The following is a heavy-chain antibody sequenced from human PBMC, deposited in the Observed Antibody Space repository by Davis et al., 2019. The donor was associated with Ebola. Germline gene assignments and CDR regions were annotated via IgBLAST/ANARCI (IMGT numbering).Heavy chain of an antibody. D-gene: IGHD6-13*01. CDR3: VRDGDRSSWDDNWFDP. CDR1: GTTFPSYA. CDR2: ISYDGRKK. J-gene: IGHJ5*02. Sequence: GRSLRPSLGAPGTTFPSYAMHCLRQAPGKGLEWVAVISYDGRKKYYADSVKGRFTITRDNSKNTLYLQMNSLRLEDTAVYYCVRDGDRSSWDDNWFDPWGQGTLVTVSS. V-gene: IGHV3-30*04.